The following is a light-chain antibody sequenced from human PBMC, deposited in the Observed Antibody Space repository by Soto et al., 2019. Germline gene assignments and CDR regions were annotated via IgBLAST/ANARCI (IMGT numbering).Light chain of an antibody. V-gene: IGLV3-25*03. Sequence: SYELTQPPSVSVSPGQTARITCSGDALPKQYAYWYQQKPGQAPVLVIYKDSERPSGIPERFSGSSSGTTVTLTISGVQAEDEADYCCQSADSSGTHYVFGTGTKLTVL. CDR3: QSADSSGTHYV. CDR2: KDS. J-gene: IGLJ1*01. CDR1: ALPKQY.